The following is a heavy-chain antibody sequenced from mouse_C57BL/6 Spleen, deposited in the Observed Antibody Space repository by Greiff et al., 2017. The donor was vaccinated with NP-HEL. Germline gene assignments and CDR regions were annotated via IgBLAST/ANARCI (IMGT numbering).Heavy chain of an antibody. Sequence: EVQRVESGGGLVKPGGSLKLSCAASGFTFSSYAMSWVRQTPEKRLEWVATISDGGSYTYYPDNVKGRFTISRDNAKNNLYLQMSHLKSEDTAMYYCARDEGEGLYWYFDVWGTGTTVTVSS. CDR3: ARDEGEGLYWYFDV. J-gene: IGHJ1*03. CDR2: ISDGGSYT. V-gene: IGHV5-4*01. CDR1: GFTFSSYA.